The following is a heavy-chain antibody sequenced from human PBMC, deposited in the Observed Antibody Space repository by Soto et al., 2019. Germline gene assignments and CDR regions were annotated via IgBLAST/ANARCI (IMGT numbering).Heavy chain of an antibody. CDR2: IIPIFGTA. CDR3: ARVPCISTSCYVNFDY. D-gene: IGHD2-2*01. CDR1: GGTFSSYA. Sequence: SVKVSCKASGGTFSSYAISWVRLAPGQGLEWMGGIIPIFGTANYAQKFQGRVTITADESTSTAYMELSSLRSEDTAVYYCARVPCISTSCYVNFDYWGQGTLVTVSS. V-gene: IGHV1-69*01. J-gene: IGHJ4*02.